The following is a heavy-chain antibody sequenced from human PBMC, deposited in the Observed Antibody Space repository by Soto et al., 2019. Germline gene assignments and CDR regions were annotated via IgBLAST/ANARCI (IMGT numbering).Heavy chain of an antibody. CDR1: GGSISSGGYS. D-gene: IGHD2-15*01. Sequence: QLQLQESGSGLVKPSQTLSLTCAVSGGSISSGGYSWSWIRQPPGNGLEWIGYIYHSGSTYYNPSLKSRGTPSGDRSKNQFPRKLSPVTAADTAVYYCARGQVVAAQHWGQGTLVTVSS. CDR3: ARGQVVAAQH. V-gene: IGHV4-30-2*01. CDR2: IYHSGST. J-gene: IGHJ4*02.